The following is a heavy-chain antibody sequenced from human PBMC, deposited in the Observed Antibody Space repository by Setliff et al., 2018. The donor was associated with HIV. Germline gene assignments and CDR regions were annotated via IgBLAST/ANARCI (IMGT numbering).Heavy chain of an antibody. D-gene: IGHD3-10*01. Sequence: PSETLSLTCTVSGGSINSYYWSWIRQPPGKGLEWIGYFANDGSTNYNPPLKSRLSISVDTSKNEVSLKLTSVTAADTAMYYCTRHLPVYYGSGVSYYFDYWGQGILVTVSS. CDR2: FANDGST. V-gene: IGHV4-59*08. J-gene: IGHJ4*02. CDR3: TRHLPVYYGSGVSYYFDY. CDR1: GGSINSYY.